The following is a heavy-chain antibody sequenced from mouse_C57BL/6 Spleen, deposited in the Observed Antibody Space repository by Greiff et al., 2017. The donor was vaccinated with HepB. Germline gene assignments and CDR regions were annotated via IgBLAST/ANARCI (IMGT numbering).Heavy chain of an antibody. D-gene: IGHD2-4*01. CDR3: ARHRYDYDEGYAMDY. J-gene: IGHJ4*01. CDR1: GFSLTSYG. Sequence: VKLMESGPGLVAPSQSLSITCTVSGFSLTSYGVHWVRQPPGKGLEWLVVIWSDGSTTYNSALKSRLSISKDNSKSQVFLKMNSLQTDDTAMYYCARHRYDYDEGYAMDYWGQGTSVTVSS. CDR2: IWSDGST. V-gene: IGHV2-6-1*01.